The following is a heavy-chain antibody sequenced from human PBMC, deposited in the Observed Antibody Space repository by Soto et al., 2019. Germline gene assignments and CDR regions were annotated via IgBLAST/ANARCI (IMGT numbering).Heavy chain of an antibody. D-gene: IGHD3-22*01. Sequence: ASETLSLTCTVSGGSISDHYYMWIRQSPGKGLEYIGYIYNGGRTDYNPSLKSRVIISVDTSKNQFSLKLTSVTAADTAVYYCAKNPGYYYDSTGYHFDYWGQGTLVTVSS. CDR1: GGSISDHY. V-gene: IGHV4-59*11. CDR3: AKNPGYYYDSTGYHFDY. CDR2: IYNGGRT. J-gene: IGHJ4*02.